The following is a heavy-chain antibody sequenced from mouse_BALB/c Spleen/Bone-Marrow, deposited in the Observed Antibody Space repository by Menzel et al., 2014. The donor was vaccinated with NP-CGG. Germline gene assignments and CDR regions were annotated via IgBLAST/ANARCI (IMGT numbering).Heavy chain of an antibody. CDR3: AREKVYYGISWFAY. CDR1: GYSFTTYW. D-gene: IGHD2-1*01. J-gene: IGHJ3*01. V-gene: IGHV1S82*01. CDR2: IHPSDSET. Sequence: VHLVESGTEVGRPGASVKLSCKASGYSFTTYWMNWVKQRPGQGLEWIGMIHPSDSETRLNQKFKDKATLTVDRSSSTAYMQLNSPTSEDCAVYCCAREKVYYGISWFAYWGQGTLVTVSA.